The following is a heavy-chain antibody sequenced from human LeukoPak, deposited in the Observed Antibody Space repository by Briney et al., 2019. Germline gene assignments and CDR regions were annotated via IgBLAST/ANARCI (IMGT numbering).Heavy chain of an antibody. CDR1: GGSITSSNYY. Sequence: SETLSLTCTVSGGSITSSNYYWGWIRQPPGKGLEWIGSFYYSGSTNYNPSLKSRVTISVDTSKNQFSLKLSSVTAADTAVYYCVYYYGSGSVEYWGQGTLVTVS. D-gene: IGHD3-10*01. V-gene: IGHV4-39*01. CDR3: VYYYGSGSVEY. J-gene: IGHJ4*02. CDR2: FYYSGST.